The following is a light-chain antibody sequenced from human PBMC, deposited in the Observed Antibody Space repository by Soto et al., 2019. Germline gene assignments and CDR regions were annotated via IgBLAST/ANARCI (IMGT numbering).Light chain of an antibody. J-gene: IGLJ1*01. CDR3: SSYTSSGPSDV. Sequence: QAVLTQPASVSGSPGQSITISCTGTSSDVGGYNYVSWYQQHPGKAPKLMIYEVSNLPSGVSNRFSGSKSGNTASLTISGLQAEDEADYYCSSYTSSGPSDVFGTGTKLTVL. CDR2: EVS. V-gene: IGLV2-14*01. CDR1: SSDVGGYNY.